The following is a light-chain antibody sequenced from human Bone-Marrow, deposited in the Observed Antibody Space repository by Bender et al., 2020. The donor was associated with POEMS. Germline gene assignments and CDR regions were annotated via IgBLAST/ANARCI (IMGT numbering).Light chain of an antibody. V-gene: IGLV2-23*02. J-gene: IGLJ3*02. CDR2: EVT. CDR3: CSYAGASSWL. Sequence: QSALTQPASVSGSPGQSITISCSGASSDVGSYNLVSWFQQTPGKAPKVMISEVTQRPSGVPDRLSGSKSGNTASLTISGLQAEDEAAYFCCSYAGASSWLFGGGTNLTVL. CDR1: SSDVGSYNL.